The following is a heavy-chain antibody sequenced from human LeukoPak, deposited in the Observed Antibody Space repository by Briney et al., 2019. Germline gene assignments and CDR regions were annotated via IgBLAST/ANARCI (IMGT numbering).Heavy chain of an antibody. D-gene: IGHD6-13*01. Sequence: SETLSLTCTVSGGSINSSLYYWGWLRQPPGKGLEWIGTIYYNGATYYNLSLKSRVTISVDTSKNQFSLKLSSVTAADTAVYYCARVAAAGSLYYYYYMDVWGKGTTVTISS. CDR3: ARVAAAGSLYYYYYMDV. J-gene: IGHJ6*03. CDR1: GGSINSSLYY. CDR2: IYYNGAT. V-gene: IGHV4-39*07.